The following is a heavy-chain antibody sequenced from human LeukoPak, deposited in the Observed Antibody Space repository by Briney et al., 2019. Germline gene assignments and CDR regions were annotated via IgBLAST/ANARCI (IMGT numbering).Heavy chain of an antibody. V-gene: IGHV3-23*01. D-gene: IGHD2-2*01. Sequence: GGSLRLSCAASGFTFSSYGMHWVRQAPGKGLEWVSAISGSGGSTYYADSVKGRFTISRDNSKNTLFLQMNSLRAEDTAVYYCAKVTLGAAAIEDYYYYGMDVWGQGTTVTVSS. CDR1: GFTFSSYG. CDR3: AKVTLGAAAIEDYYYYGMDV. J-gene: IGHJ6*02. CDR2: ISGSGGST.